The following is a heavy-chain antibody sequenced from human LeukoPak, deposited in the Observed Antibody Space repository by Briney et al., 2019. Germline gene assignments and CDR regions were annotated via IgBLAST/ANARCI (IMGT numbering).Heavy chain of an antibody. CDR3: ARAGGFFSPFGY. V-gene: IGHV4-31*03. D-gene: IGHD3-3*01. CDR2: IYYSGST. Sequence: SETLSLTCTVSGASISSGGYYWSWIRQHPGKGLEWIGYIYYSGSTYYNPSLKSRVTISVDTSKNQFSLKLSSVTAADTAVYYCARAGGFFSPFGYWGQGTLVTVSS. CDR1: GASISSGGYY. J-gene: IGHJ4*02.